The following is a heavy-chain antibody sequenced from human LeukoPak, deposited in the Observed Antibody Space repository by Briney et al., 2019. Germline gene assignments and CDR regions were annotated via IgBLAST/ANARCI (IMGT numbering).Heavy chain of an antibody. J-gene: IGHJ4*02. V-gene: IGHV3-33*01. CDR1: GFTFSSYG. Sequence: PGGSLRLSCAASGFTFSSYGMHWVRQAPGKGLEWVAVIWYDGSNKYYADSVKGRFTISRDNSKNTLYPQMNSLRAEDTAVYYCARPSSGWYYFDYWGQGTLVTVSS. CDR3: ARPSSGWYYFDY. CDR2: IWYDGSNK. D-gene: IGHD6-19*01.